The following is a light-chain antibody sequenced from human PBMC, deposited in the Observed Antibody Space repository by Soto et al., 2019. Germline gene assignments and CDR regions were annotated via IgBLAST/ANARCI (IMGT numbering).Light chain of an antibody. V-gene: IGKV3-15*01. J-gene: IGKJ1*01. Sequence: EIVMTQSPATLSVSPGERATLSCRASQSVSSNLAWYQQKPGQAPRLLLYGASTRATGIPARFSGSGSGTDFTLTISSLQSEDFAVYYCQQYSNWPPWTFGQGTKVEIK. CDR3: QQYSNWPPWT. CDR2: GAS. CDR1: QSVSSN.